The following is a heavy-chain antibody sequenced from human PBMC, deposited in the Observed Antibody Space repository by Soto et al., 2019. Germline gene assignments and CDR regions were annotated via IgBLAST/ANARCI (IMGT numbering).Heavy chain of an antibody. J-gene: IGHJ4*02. CDR1: GGTFSSYI. CDR3: AGSLGGDYGDFDY. CDR2: IIPILGIA. D-gene: IGHD4-17*01. Sequence: QVQLVQSGAEVKKPGSSVKVSCKASGGTFSSYIISWVRQAPGQGLEWMGRIIPILGIANYAQKFQGRVTITADKSTSTADMELSSLRSEDTAVYYCAGSLGGDYGDFDYWGQGTLVTVSS. V-gene: IGHV1-69*02.